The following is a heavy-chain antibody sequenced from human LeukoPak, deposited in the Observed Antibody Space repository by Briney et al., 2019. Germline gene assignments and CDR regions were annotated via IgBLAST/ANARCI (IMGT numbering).Heavy chain of an antibody. D-gene: IGHD3-3*01. CDR2: ISYSGNT. J-gene: IGHJ3*02. V-gene: IGHV4-59*11. CDR1: GGSINSHY. CDR3: AHHGGGTIRLGAFDI. Sequence: SETLSLTCTVSGGSINSHYWSWVRQPPGKGLVWIGYISYSGNTNYNPSLKSRVTISMHTSKNQLSLKLNSVTAADTAVYYCAHHGGGTIRLGAFDIWGQGTMVTVSS.